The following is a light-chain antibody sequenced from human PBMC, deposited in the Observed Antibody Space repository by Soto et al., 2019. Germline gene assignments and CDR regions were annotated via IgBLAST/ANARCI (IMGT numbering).Light chain of an antibody. Sequence: DIQMTQFPSSLSASVGDRVTITCRASQTIGRYLNWYQQKPGKVPKLLIYAASNLQSGVPARFSGSGSGTDLTLTISSLQPEDFATYYCEQSYSALLFTFGPGTKVDI. V-gene: IGKV1-39*01. CDR2: AAS. CDR1: QTIGRY. CDR3: EQSYSALLFT. J-gene: IGKJ3*01.